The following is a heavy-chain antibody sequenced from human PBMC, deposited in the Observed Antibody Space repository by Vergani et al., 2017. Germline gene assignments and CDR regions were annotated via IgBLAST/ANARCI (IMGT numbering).Heavy chain of an antibody. CDR2: ISSSSSTI. CDR1: GFTFSSYS. D-gene: IGHD3-3*01. Sequence: EVQLVESGGGLVPPGGSLRLSCAASGFTFSSYSTNWVRPAPGKGLEWVSYISSSSSTINYADAVKGRFTISRDNSKNTLYLKMNSLRAEDTAVYYCAKDGLAYYDFWSGDYKGVIVDYGGQGTLVTVSS. CDR3: AKDGLAYYDFWSGDYKGVIVDY. J-gene: IGHJ4*02. V-gene: IGHV3-48*01.